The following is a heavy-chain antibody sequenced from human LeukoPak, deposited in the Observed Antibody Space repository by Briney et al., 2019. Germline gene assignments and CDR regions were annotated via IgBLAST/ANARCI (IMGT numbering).Heavy chain of an antibody. CDR1: GFTFSSYA. V-gene: IGHV3-23*01. Sequence: GGSLRLSCAASGFTFSSYAMSWVPQAPGKGLEWVSAISGSGGSTYYADSVKGRFTISRDNSKNTLYLQMNSLRAEDTAVYYCAKDLQIMARSYWFDPWGQGTLVTVSS. CDR3: AKDLQIMARSYWFDP. D-gene: IGHD2-8*01. CDR2: ISGSGGST. J-gene: IGHJ5*02.